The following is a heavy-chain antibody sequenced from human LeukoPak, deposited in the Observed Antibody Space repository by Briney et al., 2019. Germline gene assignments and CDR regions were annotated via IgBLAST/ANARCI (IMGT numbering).Heavy chain of an antibody. CDR1: GGSISSYY. CDR3: ARFPSSGWYHYGMDV. CDR2: IYYSGST. J-gene: IGHJ6*02. D-gene: IGHD6-19*01. Sequence: PSETLSLTCTVSGGSISSYYWSWIRQPPGKGLEWIGYIYYSGSTNYNPSLKSRVTISVDTSKNQFSLKLSSVTAADTAVYYCARFPSSGWYHYGMDVWGQGTTVTVSS. V-gene: IGHV4-59*08.